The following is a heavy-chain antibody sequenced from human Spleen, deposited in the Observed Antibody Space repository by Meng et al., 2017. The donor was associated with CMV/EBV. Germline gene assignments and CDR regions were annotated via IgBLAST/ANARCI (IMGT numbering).Heavy chain of an antibody. CDR2: IYSDGIST. Sequence: LSLTCAVSGMNLNIYWMHWVRQVPGKGLFWLSRIYSDGISTRYADSVKGRFTISRDNTKNTVYLQMDGLRAEDTAVYYCAREPGRGAFDIWGQGTMVTVSS. CDR1: GMNLNIYW. CDR3: AREPGRGAFDI. V-gene: IGHV3-74*01. J-gene: IGHJ3*02. D-gene: IGHD3-10*01.